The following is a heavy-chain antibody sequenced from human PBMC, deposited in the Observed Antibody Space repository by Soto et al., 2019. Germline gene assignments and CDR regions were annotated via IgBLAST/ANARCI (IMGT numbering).Heavy chain of an antibody. CDR2: ISGSGTIT. J-gene: IGHJ5*02. CDR3: AEWARYCSCADCRA. Sequence: EVQLLESGGGLVQPGGSLRLSCAASGFPFSSRAMSWVRQAPGKGLEWVSAISGSGTITYYADSAKGRFTISRDTSKSTLYPQMNSLRAEDSAVYYCAEWARYCSCADCRAWGQGTLVTVSS. D-gene: IGHD2-15*01. V-gene: IGHV3-23*01. CDR1: GFPFSSRA.